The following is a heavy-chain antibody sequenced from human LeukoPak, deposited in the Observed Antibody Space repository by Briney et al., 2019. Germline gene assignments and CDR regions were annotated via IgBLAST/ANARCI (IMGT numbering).Heavy chain of an antibody. V-gene: IGHV3-23*01. CDR3: AKGHYDILTGYYPSSFFDY. CDR1: GFTFSSYA. Sequence: PGGSLRLSCAASGFTFSSYAMSWVRQAPGKGLEWVSAISGSGGSTYYADSVKGRFTISRDNSKNTLYLQMNSLRAEDTAVYYCAKGHYDILTGYYPSSFFDYWGQGTLVTVSS. D-gene: IGHD3-9*01. CDR2: ISGSGGST. J-gene: IGHJ4*02.